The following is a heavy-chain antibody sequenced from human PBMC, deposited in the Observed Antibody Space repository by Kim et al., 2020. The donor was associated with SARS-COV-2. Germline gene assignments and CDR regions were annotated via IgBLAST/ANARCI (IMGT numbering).Heavy chain of an antibody. CDR2: IDPSDSYT. D-gene: IGHD1-26*01. Sequence: GESLKISCKGSGYSFTSYWISWVRQMPGKGLEWMGRIDPSDSYTNYSTSLQGHVTISADKSISTAYLQWRSLKASDTAMYYCARLRGPREPSDYWGQGTLVTVSS. V-gene: IGHV5-10-1*01. CDR1: GYSFTSYW. CDR3: ARLRGPREPSDY. J-gene: IGHJ4*02.